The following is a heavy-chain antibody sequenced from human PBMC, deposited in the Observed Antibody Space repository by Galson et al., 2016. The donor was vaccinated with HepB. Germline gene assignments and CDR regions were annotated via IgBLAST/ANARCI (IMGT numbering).Heavy chain of an antibody. CDR3: AKPRSSGWYEFDY. Sequence: SLRLSCAASGFTFSDYVMSWVRQAPGKGLEWVSVITGSGDTTYYAGSVKGRFTISRDNSKNTLFLQMNSRRAEDTAIYYCAKPRSSGWYEFDYWGQGTLVTVSS. D-gene: IGHD6-13*01. CDR2: ITGSGDTT. V-gene: IGHV3-23*01. J-gene: IGHJ4*02. CDR1: GFTFSDYV.